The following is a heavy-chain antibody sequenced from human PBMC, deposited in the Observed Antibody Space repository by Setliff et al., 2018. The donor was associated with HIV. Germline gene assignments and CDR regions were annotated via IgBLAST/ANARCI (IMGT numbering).Heavy chain of an antibody. CDR2: IRYDGSNK. D-gene: IGHD4-17*01. J-gene: IGHJ6*02. Sequence: PGESLKISCAASGFTFSSYGMHWVRQAPGKGLEWVAFIRYDGSNKYYADSVKGRFTISRDNSKNTLNLQMNSLRTEDTALYYCAKDLGGGSYGNWAYGMDVGGQGTTVT. CDR1: GFTFSSYG. V-gene: IGHV3-30*02. CDR3: AKDLGGGSYGNWAYGMDV.